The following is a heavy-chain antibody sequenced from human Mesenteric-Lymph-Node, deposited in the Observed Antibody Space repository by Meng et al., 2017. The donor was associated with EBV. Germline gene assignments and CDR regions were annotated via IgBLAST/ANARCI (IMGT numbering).Heavy chain of an antibody. CDR2: ISADNGNP. CDR3: ARTGGELLIWFDP. Sequence: QPGPAGADEREPGASGKGACKASGYIFTNFGISGVRQPPGQGLEWLGWISADNGNPNHAEKFQGRVTMTTDTSTSTVHMEVRSLRPDDTAVYYCARTGGELLIWFDPWGQGTLVTVSS. D-gene: IGHD3-10*01. J-gene: IGHJ5*02. V-gene: IGHV1-18*01. CDR1: GYIFTNFG.